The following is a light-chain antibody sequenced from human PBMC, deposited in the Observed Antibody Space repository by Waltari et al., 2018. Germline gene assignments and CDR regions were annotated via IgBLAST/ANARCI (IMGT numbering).Light chain of an antibody. Sequence: ETLMTQSPATLSVSPGERVTLFCRASQSVGNRLAWYKQKPGQAPRVLIYATSTRATGVPARFSGSGSGTDFTLTIASLQSEDFAVYYCQEYNHWPPSTFGQGTKVEIK. CDR3: QEYNHWPPST. CDR1: QSVGNR. J-gene: IGKJ1*01. V-gene: IGKV3-15*01. CDR2: ATS.